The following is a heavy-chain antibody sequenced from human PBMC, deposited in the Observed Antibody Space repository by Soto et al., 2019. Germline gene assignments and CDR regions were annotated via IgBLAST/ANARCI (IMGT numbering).Heavy chain of an antibody. V-gene: IGHV4-59*12. CDR1: GGSISSYY. Sequence: SETLSLTCTVSGGSISSYYWSWIRQPPGKGLEWIGYIYYSGSTNYNPSLKSRVTISVDTSKNSLYLQMNSLRAEDTALYYCAKERGYYDNSGSYYPPDFDYWGQGTLVTAPQ. J-gene: IGHJ4*02. CDR3: AKERGYYDNSGSYYPPDFDY. D-gene: IGHD3-22*01. CDR2: IYYSGST.